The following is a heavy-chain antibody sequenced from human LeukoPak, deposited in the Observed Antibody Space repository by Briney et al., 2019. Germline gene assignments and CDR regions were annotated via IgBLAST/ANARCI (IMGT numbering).Heavy chain of an antibody. J-gene: IGHJ6*02. V-gene: IGHV4-39*07. D-gene: IGHD1-1*01. CDR2: IYYSGST. Sequence: SETLSLTCTVSGGSISSSSYYWGWIRQPPGKGLEWIGSIYYSGSTYYNPSLKSRVTISVDTSKNQFSLKLSSVTAADTAVYYCARETGGTGLDFYGMDVWGQGTTVTVSS. CDR3: ARETGGTGLDFYGMDV. CDR1: GGSISSSSYY.